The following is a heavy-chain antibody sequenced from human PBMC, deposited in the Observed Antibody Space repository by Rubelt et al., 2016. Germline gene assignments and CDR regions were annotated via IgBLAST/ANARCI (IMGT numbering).Heavy chain of an antibody. CDR2: ISSSSSYI. J-gene: IGHJ4*02. V-gene: IGHV3-21*01. D-gene: IGHD6-19*01. Sequence: EVQLVESGGGLVKPGGSLRLSCAASGFTFSSYSMNWVRQAPGKGLEWVSSISSSSSYIYYADSVKGRFTISRDKAKNSLYLQMNSLRAEDTAVYYWASLGIAVAGTFGDFDYWGQGTLVTVSS. CDR1: GFTFSSYS. CDR3: ASLGIAVAGTFGDFDY.